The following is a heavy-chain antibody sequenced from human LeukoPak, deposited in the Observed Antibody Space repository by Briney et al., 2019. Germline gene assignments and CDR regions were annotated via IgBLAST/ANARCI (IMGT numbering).Heavy chain of an antibody. V-gene: IGHV4-39*07. Sequence: SETLSLTCAASGGSTSSSSYYWGWIRQPPGKGLEWIGTIFYTGSTDYNPSLKSRVTISVDTSKNQFSLKLSSVTAADTAVYYCARGAQGSGHWFDPWGQGTLVTVSS. J-gene: IGHJ5*02. CDR3: ARGAQGSGHWFDP. CDR2: IFYTGST. D-gene: IGHD3-10*01. CDR1: GGSTSSSSYY.